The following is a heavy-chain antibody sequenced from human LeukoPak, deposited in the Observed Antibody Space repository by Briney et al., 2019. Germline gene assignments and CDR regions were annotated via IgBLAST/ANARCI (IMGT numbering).Heavy chain of an antibody. Sequence: ASVKVSCKVSGYSLTALSMHWVRQAPGKGLEWMGGFDPEVGKTMYAEKLDGRLTVTDDTSADTAYMQLSSLRLEDTAVYYCARDLIYRSGYRPGYWGQGTLVTVSS. D-gene: IGHD3-22*01. CDR3: ARDLIYRSGYRPGY. CDR1: GYSLTALS. J-gene: IGHJ4*02. CDR2: FDPEVGKT. V-gene: IGHV1-24*01.